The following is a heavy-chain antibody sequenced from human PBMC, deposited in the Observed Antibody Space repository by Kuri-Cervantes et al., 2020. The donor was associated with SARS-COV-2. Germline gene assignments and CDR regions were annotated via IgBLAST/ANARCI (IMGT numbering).Heavy chain of an antibody. J-gene: IGHJ4*02. CDR2: IRGSGGST. Sequence: GGSLRLSCAASGFTFSSYAMSWVRQAPGKGLEWVSAIRGSGGSTYYADSVKGRFTISRDNSKNTLYLQMNSLRAEDTAVYYCAKTTMVQGVIISGWIDYWGQGTLVTVSS. D-gene: IGHD3-10*01. CDR1: GFTFSSYA. V-gene: IGHV3-23*01. CDR3: AKTTMVQGVIISGWIDY.